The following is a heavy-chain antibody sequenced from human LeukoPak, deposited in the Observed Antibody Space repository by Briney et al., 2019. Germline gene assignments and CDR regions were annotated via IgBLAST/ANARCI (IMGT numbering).Heavy chain of an antibody. CDR2: FIPILGTA. J-gene: IGHJ4*02. CDR1: GGTFSGYG. Sequence: RSSVKVSCKASGGTFSGYGISWVRQAPGQGLDWMGGFIPILGTASYAQKFQGRVTITTDESTTTAYMELSSLRSEDAAVYYCATSRAPMIMCGGVIVGFDYWGQGTLVTVSS. V-gene: IGHV1-69*05. D-gene: IGHD3-16*02. CDR3: ATSRAPMIMCGGVIVGFDY.